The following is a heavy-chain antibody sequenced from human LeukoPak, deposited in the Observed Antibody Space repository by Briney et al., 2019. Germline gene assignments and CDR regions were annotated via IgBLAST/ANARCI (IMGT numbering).Heavy chain of an antibody. CDR1: GXTFSSYE. CDR3: ARNLDFDSSGYPFDY. D-gene: IGHD3-22*01. V-gene: IGHV3-48*03. CDR2: ISDSGSTI. J-gene: IGHJ4*02. Sequence: GGSLRLSCAASGXTFSSYEVNWVRQTPGKGQEWLSYISDSGSTIYYADSVKGRFTISRDNAKNSLYLQMNSLRAEDTAVYYCARNLDFDSSGYPFDYWGQGTLVTVSS.